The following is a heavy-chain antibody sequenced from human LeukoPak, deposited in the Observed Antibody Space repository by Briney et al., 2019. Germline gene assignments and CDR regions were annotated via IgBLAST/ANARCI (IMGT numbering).Heavy chain of an antibody. CDR1: EFTFSSYW. J-gene: IGHJ4*02. Sequence: PGGSLRLSCTASEFTFSSYWMNWVRQAPGKGLEWVSHINSDTNITPYTASVSGRFTISRDNANNSLYLHVNSLRDEDTAVYYCVRDHDWSFDLWGQGALVTVSS. CDR2: INSDTNIT. V-gene: IGHV3-48*02. D-gene: IGHD1-1*01. CDR3: VRDHDWSFDL.